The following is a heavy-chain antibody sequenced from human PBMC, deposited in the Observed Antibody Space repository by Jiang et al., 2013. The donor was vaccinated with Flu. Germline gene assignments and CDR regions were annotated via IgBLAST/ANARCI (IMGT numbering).Heavy chain of an antibody. CDR1: GGSISSYY. J-gene: IGHJ3*02. V-gene: IGHV4-59*01. Sequence: GPGLVKPSETLSLTCIVSGGSISSYYWSWIRQPPGKGLEWIGYIYYSGSTNYNPSLKSRVTISVDTSKNQFSLKLSSVTAADTAVYYCASFPWGGAFDIWGQGQWVTVSS. CDR3: ASFPWGGAFDI. CDR2: IYYSGST. D-gene: IGHD3-16*01.